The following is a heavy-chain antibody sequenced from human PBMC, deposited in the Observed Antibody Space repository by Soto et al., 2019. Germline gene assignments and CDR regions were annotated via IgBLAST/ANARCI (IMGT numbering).Heavy chain of an antibody. V-gene: IGHV4-59*01. CDR2: GYHSVSI. CDR3: ARLRIATNNYKWFDP. J-gene: IGHJ5*02. Sequence: SEPQSHRWTVSAGYIADYYWRWIREPPGKALEWIGYGYHSVSIHYNPSLKTRVTISVDTSENQFSLRLSSVTAADTAVYYCARLRIATNNYKWFDPWGQGTLVTVSS. D-gene: IGHD2-21*01. CDR1: AGYIADYY.